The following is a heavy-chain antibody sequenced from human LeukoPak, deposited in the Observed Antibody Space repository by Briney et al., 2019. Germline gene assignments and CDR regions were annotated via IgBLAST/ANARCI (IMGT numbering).Heavy chain of an antibody. CDR1: GFTFSNAW. Sequence: GGSLRLSCAASGFTFSNAWMSWVRQAPGKGLEWVGRIKSKTDGGTTDYAAPVKGRFTISRDDSKNTLYLQMNGLKTEDTAVYYCTSLTYYDILTGDYWGQGTLVTVSS. D-gene: IGHD3-9*01. CDR3: TSLTYYDILTGDY. V-gene: IGHV3-15*01. CDR2: IKSKTDGGTT. J-gene: IGHJ4*02.